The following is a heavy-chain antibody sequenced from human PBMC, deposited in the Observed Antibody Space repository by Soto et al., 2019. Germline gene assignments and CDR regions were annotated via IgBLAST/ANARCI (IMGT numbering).Heavy chain of an antibody. CDR1: GFTFDDYA. CDR3: AKDFWSGSSIYRLDV. J-gene: IGHJ6*02. Sequence: EVQLVESGGGLVKPGGSLRLYCAASGFTFDDYAMHWVRQAPGKGLEWVSGINWHSNAMGYADSVKGRFTISRDNAKNSLYLQMNSLRAEDTAFYYCAKDFWSGSSIYRLDVWGQGTTVTVSS. CDR2: INWHSNAM. D-gene: IGHD3-3*01. V-gene: IGHV3-9*01.